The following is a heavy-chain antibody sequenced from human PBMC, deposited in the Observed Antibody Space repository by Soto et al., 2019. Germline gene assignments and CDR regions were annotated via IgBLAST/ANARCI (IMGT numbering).Heavy chain of an antibody. Sequence: GSLRLSCAVSGFTFSAYWMHWVRQVPGKGLTWVSRISDDGSTATYADSVKGRFVISRDNAKNSLYLEMNTLRADDSGLYYCARGPRVSSTGTGAHWGRGTLVTVSS. CDR1: GFTFSAYW. V-gene: IGHV3-74*01. CDR2: ISDDGSTA. D-gene: IGHD1-1*01. CDR3: ARGPRVSSTGTGAH. J-gene: IGHJ4*02.